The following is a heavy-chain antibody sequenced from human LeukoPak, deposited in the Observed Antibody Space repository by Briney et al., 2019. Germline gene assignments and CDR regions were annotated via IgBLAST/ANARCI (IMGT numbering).Heavy chain of an antibody. V-gene: IGHV4-39*07. J-gene: IGHJ6*03. CDR2: IYHSGST. CDR1: GGSISSSSYY. D-gene: IGHD6-13*01. Sequence: PSETLSLTCTVSGGSISSSSYYWGWIRQPPGKGLEWIGSIYHSGSTNYNPSLKSRVTISVDTSKNQFSLKLSSVTAADTAVYYCARKRKGISSSYPFLNYYYMDVWGKGTTVTVSS. CDR3: ARKRKGISSSYPFLNYYYMDV.